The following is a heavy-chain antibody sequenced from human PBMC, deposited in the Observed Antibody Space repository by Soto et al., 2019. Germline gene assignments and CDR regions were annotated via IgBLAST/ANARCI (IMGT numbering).Heavy chain of an antibody. J-gene: IGHJ4*02. CDR3: ARERSGSYQVYFDY. Sequence: PSETLSLTCTVSGASVNNGNYYWGWIRQLPGKGLEWIGYVYYTGSTYYKASLKSRVIISLDTSKNQFSLRLSSVTAADTAVYYCARERSGSYQVYFDYWGQGIPVTVSS. D-gene: IGHD1-26*01. CDR1: GASVNNGNYY. V-gene: IGHV4-31*03. CDR2: VYYTGST.